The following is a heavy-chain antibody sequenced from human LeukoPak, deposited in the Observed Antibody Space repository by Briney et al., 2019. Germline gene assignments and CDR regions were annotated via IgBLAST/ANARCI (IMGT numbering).Heavy chain of an antibody. J-gene: IGHJ3*02. CDR1: GFTFSSYG. CDR2: ISYDGSNK. V-gene: IGHV3-30*18. CDR3: AKDYVGGAFDI. D-gene: IGHD3-16*01. Sequence: GGSLRLSCAASGFTFSSYGMHWVRQAPGKGLEWVAVISYDGSNKYYADSVKGRFTISRDNSKNTLYLQMNSLRAEDTAVYYCAKDYVGGAFDIWGQGTMVTVSS.